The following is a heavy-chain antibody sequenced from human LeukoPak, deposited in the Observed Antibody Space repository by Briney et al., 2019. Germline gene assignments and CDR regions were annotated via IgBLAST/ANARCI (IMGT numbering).Heavy chain of an antibody. J-gene: IGHJ4*02. CDR2: INHSGST. CDR1: AGSFSGFY. V-gene: IGHV4-34*01. CDR3: ARLGVAVAGTGSHDY. Sequence: PSETLSLTCAVYAGSFSGFYWSWIRQPPGKGLEWIGEINHSGSTNNNPSLKSRVTISVDTSKNQFSLKLSSVPAADTAVYYCARLGVAVAGTGSHDYWGQGTLVIVSS. D-gene: IGHD6-19*01.